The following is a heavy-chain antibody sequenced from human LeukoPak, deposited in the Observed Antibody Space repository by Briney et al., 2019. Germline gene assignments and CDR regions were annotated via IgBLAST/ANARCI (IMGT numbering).Heavy chain of an antibody. Sequence: GGSLRLSCAASGFTFSGYGLHWVRQAPGKGLEWLSFISSNKNTKNYADSVQGRFTISRDNSKNTLFLEMNSLRAEDTAVYYCAKDPRRVVPAAISPITNYWGQGTLVTVSS. V-gene: IGHV3-30*02. D-gene: IGHD2-2*01. CDR3: AKDPRRVVPAAISPITNY. J-gene: IGHJ4*02. CDR2: ISSNKNTK. CDR1: GFTFSGYG.